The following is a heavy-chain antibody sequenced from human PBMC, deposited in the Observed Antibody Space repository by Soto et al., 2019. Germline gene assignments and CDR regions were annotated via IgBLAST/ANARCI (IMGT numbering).Heavy chain of an antibody. CDR1: GFTFNNFG. CDR3: ARVTGYNAPSYFDY. V-gene: IGHV3-33*01. D-gene: IGHD3-9*01. J-gene: IGHJ4*02. Sequence: GGSLRLSCTASGFTFNNFGIHWVRQAPGLGLEWVAVIWYDGSNKYYADSVKGRFTISRDNSKNTVYLQMTSLRADDTAVYYCARVTGYNAPSYFDYWGQGILVTVPQ. CDR2: IWYDGSNK.